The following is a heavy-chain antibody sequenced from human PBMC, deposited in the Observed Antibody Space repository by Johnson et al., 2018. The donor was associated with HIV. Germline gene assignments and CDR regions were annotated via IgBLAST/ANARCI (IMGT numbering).Heavy chain of an antibody. CDR2: ISSDGNNK. Sequence: QVQLVESGGGLVKPGGSLRLSCTASGFTFSDYAMHWVRQAPGKGLEWVASISSDGNNKYYADSVKGRFTISRDNSKNTLYLQMNSLRAEDTAVYYCAREARGLWSERLGRLSFLPNLHAFDIWGQGTMVTVSS. CDR1: GFTFSDYA. D-gene: IGHD3-16*02. CDR3: AREARGLWSERLGRLSFLPNLHAFDI. V-gene: IGHV3-30*04. J-gene: IGHJ3*02.